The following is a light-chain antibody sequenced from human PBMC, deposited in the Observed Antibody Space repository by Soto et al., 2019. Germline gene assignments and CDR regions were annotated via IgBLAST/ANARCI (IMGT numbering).Light chain of an antibody. V-gene: IGKV3-15*01. CDR2: GAF. CDR3: QQYNNWPLT. Sequence: ERVMTQTPATLSVSPGERATLSCRASQSVSSDLAWYQQKPGQVPRLLIYGAFNRATGVPARFSGSGSGTEFTLTISSLQSEVFAVYYCQQYNNWPLTFGGGTKVEI. J-gene: IGKJ4*01. CDR1: QSVSSD.